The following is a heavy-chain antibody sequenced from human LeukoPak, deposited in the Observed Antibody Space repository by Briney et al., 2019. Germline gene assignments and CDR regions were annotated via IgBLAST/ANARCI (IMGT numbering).Heavy chain of an antibody. CDR1: GFTFSSYG. V-gene: IGHV3-30*02. Sequence: PGGSLRLSCAASGFTFSSYGIHWVRQAPGKGLEWVAFIWYDGSNKYYADSVKGRFTISRDNSKNTLYLQMNNLRADDTAVYYCAKGSGTRVQLLYYYYYMDVWGKGTTVTVSS. D-gene: IGHD1-1*01. J-gene: IGHJ6*03. CDR2: IWYDGSNK. CDR3: AKGSGTRVQLLYYYYYMDV.